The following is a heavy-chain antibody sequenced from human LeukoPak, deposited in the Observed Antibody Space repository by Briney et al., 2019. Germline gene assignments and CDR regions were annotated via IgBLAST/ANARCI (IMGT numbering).Heavy chain of an antibody. J-gene: IGHJ4*02. CDR2: ISSSSSTI. V-gene: IGHV3-48*01. D-gene: IGHD2-8*02. CDR3: ATSGGDF. CDR1: GFTFSTYS. Sequence: GGSLRLSCAASGFTFSTYSMNWVRQAPGKGPEWVSYISSSSSTIYYADSVKGRFTISRDNAKHSLYLQMNSLRADDTAVYYCATSGGDFWGQGTLVTVSS.